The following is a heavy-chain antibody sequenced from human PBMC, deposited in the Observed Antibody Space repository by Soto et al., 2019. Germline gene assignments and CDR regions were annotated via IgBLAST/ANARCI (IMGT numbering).Heavy chain of an antibody. CDR3: ARSTGCIAARFPMWFHP. D-gene: IGHD6-6*01. J-gene: IGHJ5*02. Sequence: SGPTLVNHTETLTLTCTVSGFSLSNARMGVSWIRQPPGKALEWLAHIFSNDEKSYSTSLKSRLTISKDTSKSKVVLTMTNMDPVDTATYYCARSTGCIAARFPMWFHPWGQGTMVTVYS. V-gene: IGHV2-26*01. CDR1: GFSLSNARMG. CDR2: IFSNDEK.